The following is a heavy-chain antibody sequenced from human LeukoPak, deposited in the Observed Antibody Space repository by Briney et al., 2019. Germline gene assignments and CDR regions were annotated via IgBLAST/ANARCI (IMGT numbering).Heavy chain of an antibody. D-gene: IGHD2-8*01. J-gene: IGHJ4*02. V-gene: IGHV3-30*02. CDR1: GFTFSTYG. CDR2: IWYDGSNK. Sequence: PGGSLRLSCAASGFTFSTYGMSWVRQAPGKGLEWVALIWYDGSNKYYADSVKGRFTISRDNSKNTLYLQMNSLRAEDTAVYYCAKDHDLGCCTNGVCHPDYWGQGTLVTVSS. CDR3: AKDHDLGCCTNGVCHPDY.